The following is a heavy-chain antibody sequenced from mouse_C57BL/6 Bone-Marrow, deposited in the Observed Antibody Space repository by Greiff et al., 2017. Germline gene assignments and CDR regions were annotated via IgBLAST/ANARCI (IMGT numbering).Heavy chain of an antibody. CDR3: ARISYYGSSYVGLWYFDD. J-gene: IGHJ1*03. V-gene: IGHV1-55*01. Sequence: QVQLQQPGAELVKPGASVKMSCKASGYTFTSYWITWVKQRPGQGLEWIGDIYPGRGSTNYNEKFKSKATLTVDTSSSTAYMQLSSLTSEDSAVYYCARISYYGSSYVGLWYFDDWGTGTTVTVSS. CDR2: IYPGRGST. CDR1: GYTFTSYW. D-gene: IGHD1-1*01.